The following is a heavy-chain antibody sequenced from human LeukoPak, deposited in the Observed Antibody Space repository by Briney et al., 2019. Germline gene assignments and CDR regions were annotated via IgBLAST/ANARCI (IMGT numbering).Heavy chain of an antibody. J-gene: IGHJ4*02. D-gene: IGHD2-15*01. CDR2: TSSSDAGK. Sequence: GGSLRLSCAASGFTLSSYALSWVRRAPGKGLEWVSATSSSDAGKYYADSVRGRFTISRDNSRNTMYLQMNSLRVEDAAVYYCAKAPVTSCRGAFCYPFDSWGQGTLVTVSS. CDR3: AKAPVTSCRGAFCYPFDS. CDR1: GFTLSSYA. V-gene: IGHV3-23*01.